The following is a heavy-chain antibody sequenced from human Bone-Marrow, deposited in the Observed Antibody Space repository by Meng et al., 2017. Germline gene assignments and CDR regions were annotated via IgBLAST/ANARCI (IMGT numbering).Heavy chain of an antibody. D-gene: IGHD2-8*01. CDR1: GFTFSSYW. J-gene: IGHJ6*02. V-gene: IGHV3-7*01. Sequence: GESLKISCAASGFTFSSYWMSWVRQAPGKGLEWVANIKQDGSEKYYVDSVKGRFTISRDNAKNSLYLQMNSLRAEDTAVYYCARGRGVYAIRHYYYYGMDVWGQGTTVTVSS. CDR2: IKQDGSEK. CDR3: ARGRGVYAIRHYYYYGMDV.